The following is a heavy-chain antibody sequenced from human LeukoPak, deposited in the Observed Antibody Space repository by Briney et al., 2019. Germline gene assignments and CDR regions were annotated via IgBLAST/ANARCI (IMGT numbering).Heavy chain of an antibody. D-gene: IGHD3-10*01. CDR3: ARPMVRGVTSRMDV. V-gene: IGHV1-69*13. J-gene: IGHJ6*02. CDR1: GGTFSSYA. Sequence: SVKVSCKASGGTFSSYAISWVRQAPGQGLEWMGGIIPIFGTANYAQKFQGRVTITAVESTSTAYMELSSLRSEDTAVYYCARPMVRGVTSRMDVWGQGTTVTVSS. CDR2: IIPIFGTA.